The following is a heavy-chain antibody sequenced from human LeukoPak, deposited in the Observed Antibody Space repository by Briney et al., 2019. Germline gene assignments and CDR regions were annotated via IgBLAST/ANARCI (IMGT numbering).Heavy chain of an antibody. J-gene: IGHJ3*01. D-gene: IGHD2-2*01. V-gene: IGHV3-23*01. CDR2: ISGSGGRT. Sequence: GGSLRLSCAASGFTFSSYAISWVRQAPGKGLEWVSAISGSGGRTYYADSVKGRFTISRDNSKNTLYLQMNSLRAEDTAEDTAVYYCAKELRGSAVLQNGFDFWGQGTMVTVSS. CDR3: AKELRGSAVLQNGFDF. CDR1: GFTFSSYA.